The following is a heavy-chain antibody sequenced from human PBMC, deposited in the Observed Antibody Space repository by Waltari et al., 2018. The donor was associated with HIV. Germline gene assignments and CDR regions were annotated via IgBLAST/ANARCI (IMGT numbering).Heavy chain of an antibody. V-gene: IGHV3-74*01. J-gene: IGHJ4*02. D-gene: IGHD4-17*01. Sequence: EVQLVESGGGLVQAGGSLRISCAASGFTFSSHWMHWVRQAPGKGLVWVARINGDGSGTSYADSVRGRFSISRENAENSLHLHMNSVRPEDTGLYYCTREGVETTAPADYWGQGTLVTVSS. CDR3: TREGVETTAPADY. CDR2: INGDGSGT. CDR1: GFTFSSHW.